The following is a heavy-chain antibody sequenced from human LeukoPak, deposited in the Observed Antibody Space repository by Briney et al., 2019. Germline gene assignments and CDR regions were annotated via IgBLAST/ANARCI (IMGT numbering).Heavy chain of an antibody. CDR2: ISAYNGNT. CDR1: GYTFTSYG. Sequence: GASVKVSCKASGYTFTSYGISWVRQAPGQGLEWMGWISAYNGNTNYAQKLQGRVTMTTDTSTSTAYMELRSLRSDDTAVYYCARDLGGTGYGVNFGYWGQGTLITVSS. J-gene: IGHJ4*02. D-gene: IGHD3/OR15-3a*01. CDR3: ARDLGGTGYGVNFGY. V-gene: IGHV1-18*01.